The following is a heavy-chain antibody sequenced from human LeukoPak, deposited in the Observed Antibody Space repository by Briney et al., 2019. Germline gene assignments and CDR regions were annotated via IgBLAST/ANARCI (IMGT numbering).Heavy chain of an antibody. CDR2: INHSGST. D-gene: IGHD2-2*01. V-gene: IGHV4-34*01. Sequence: PSETLSLTCAVYGGSFSGYYWSWIRQPPGKGLEWIGEINHSGSTNYNPSLKSRVTISVDTSKNQFSLKLSSVTAADTAVYYCARLLGSSTSSGYYYYYYYMDVWGKGTTVTVSS. CDR1: GGSFSGYY. CDR3: ARLLGSSTSSGYYYYYYYMDV. J-gene: IGHJ6*03.